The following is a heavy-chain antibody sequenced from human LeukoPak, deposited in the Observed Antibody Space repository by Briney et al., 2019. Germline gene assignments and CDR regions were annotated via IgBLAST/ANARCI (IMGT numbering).Heavy chain of an antibody. CDR1: GGSISSYY. Sequence: SETLSLTCTVSGGSISSYYWSWILQPPGKGLEWIGYIYYSGSTNYNPSLKSRVTISVDTSKNQFSLKLSSVTAADTAVYYCVRSYSSSYNYYGMDVWGQGTTVTVSS. CDR2: IYYSGST. J-gene: IGHJ6*02. V-gene: IGHV4-59*08. CDR3: VRSYSSSYNYYGMDV. D-gene: IGHD6-13*01.